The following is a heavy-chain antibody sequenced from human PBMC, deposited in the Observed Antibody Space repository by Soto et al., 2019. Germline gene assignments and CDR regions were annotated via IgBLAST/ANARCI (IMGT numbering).Heavy chain of an antibody. D-gene: IGHD6-19*01. CDR1: GFTFSQYW. Sequence: GGSLRLSCAASGFTFSQYWMGWVRQAPGKGLEWVAMIKPGASDQYYVDSVKGRFTISRDNSKNTLYLQMNSLRAEDTAVYYCAKEAQWLAYGGTFDYWGQGTLVTVSS. J-gene: IGHJ4*02. CDR2: IKPGASDQ. V-gene: IGHV3-7*03. CDR3: AKEAQWLAYGGTFDY.